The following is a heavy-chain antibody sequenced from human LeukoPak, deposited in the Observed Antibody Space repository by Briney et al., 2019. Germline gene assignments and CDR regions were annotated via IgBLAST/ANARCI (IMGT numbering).Heavy chain of an antibody. Sequence: SETLSLTCTVSGGSISSYYWSWLRQPPGKGLEWIGYIYYSGSTNYNPSLKSRVTISVDTSKNQFSLKLSSVTAADTAVYYCARETLTTSRWFGPWGQGTLVTVSS. V-gene: IGHV4-59*12. J-gene: IGHJ5*02. CDR2: IYYSGST. CDR3: ARETLTTSRWFGP. D-gene: IGHD4-17*01. CDR1: GGSISSYY.